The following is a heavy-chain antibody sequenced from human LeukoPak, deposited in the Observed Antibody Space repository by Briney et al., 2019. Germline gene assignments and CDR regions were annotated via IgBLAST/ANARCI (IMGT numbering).Heavy chain of an antibody. CDR2: IYYSGST. CDR1: GGSISSYY. V-gene: IGHV4-59*01. D-gene: IGHD6-19*01. J-gene: IGHJ6*02. Sequence: SETLSLTCTVSGGSISSYYWSWIRQPPGKGLEWIGYIYYSGSTNYNPSLKSRVTMSVDTSKNQFSLKLSSVTAADTAVYYCARGATLYSSGWYDYYYGMDVWGQGTTVTVSS. CDR3: ARGATLYSSGWYDYYYGMDV.